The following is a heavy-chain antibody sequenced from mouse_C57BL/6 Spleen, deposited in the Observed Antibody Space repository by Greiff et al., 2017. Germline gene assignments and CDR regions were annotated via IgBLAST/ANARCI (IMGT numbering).Heavy chain of an antibody. CDR1: GYTFTDYN. V-gene: IGHV1-22*01. D-gene: IGHD2-2*01. J-gene: IGHJ2*01. CDR3: ARGYGEYYFDY. Sequence: VQLQQSGPELVKPGASVKMSCKASGYTFTDYNLHWVKQSHGKSLEWLGYINPNNGGPSYNQKFKGKATLPVNKSSSPAYMELRSLTSEDSAVYYCARGYGEYYFDYWGQGTTLTVSS. CDR2: INPNNGGP.